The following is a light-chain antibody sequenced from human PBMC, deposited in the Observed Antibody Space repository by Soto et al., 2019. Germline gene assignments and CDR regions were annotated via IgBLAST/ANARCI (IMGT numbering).Light chain of an antibody. J-gene: IGLJ3*02. CDR3: SSYTSSSTLDWV. CDR2: EVS. CDR1: SSDVGGYNY. V-gene: IGLV2-14*01. Sequence: QSALTQPASVSGSPGQSITISCTGTSSDVGGYNYVSWYQQHPGKAPKLMIYEVSNRPSGVSNRFSGSKSDNTASLTISGLQAEDEGDYYCSSYTSSSTLDWVFGGGTKLTVL.